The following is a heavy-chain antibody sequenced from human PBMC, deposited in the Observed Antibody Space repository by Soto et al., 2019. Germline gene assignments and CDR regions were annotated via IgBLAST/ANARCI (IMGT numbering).Heavy chain of an antibody. D-gene: IGHD1-26*01. CDR1: GFTFSSYA. CDR3: ARDYPPPRIWEPSAFDI. CDR2: ISYDGSNK. J-gene: IGHJ3*02. Sequence: GGSLRLSCAASGFTFSSYAMHWVRQAPGKGLEWVAVISYDGSNKYYADSVKGRFTISRDNSKNTLYLQMNSLRAEDTAVYYCARDYPPPRIWEPSAFDIWGQGTMVTVS. V-gene: IGHV3-30-3*01.